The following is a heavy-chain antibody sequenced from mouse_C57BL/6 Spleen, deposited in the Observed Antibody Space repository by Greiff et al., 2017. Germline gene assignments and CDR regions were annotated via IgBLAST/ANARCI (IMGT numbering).Heavy chain of an antibody. CDR2: IYPSDSET. Sequence: VQLQQPGAELVRPGSSVKLSCKASGYTFTSYWMDWVKQRPGQGLEWIGNIYPSDSETHYNQKFKDKATLTVDKSSSTAYMQLSSLTSEDSAVYYGARGVTPNWEVAYWGQGTLVTVSA. D-gene: IGHD4-1*01. V-gene: IGHV1-61*01. CDR3: ARGVTPNWEVAY. CDR1: GYTFTSYW. J-gene: IGHJ3*01.